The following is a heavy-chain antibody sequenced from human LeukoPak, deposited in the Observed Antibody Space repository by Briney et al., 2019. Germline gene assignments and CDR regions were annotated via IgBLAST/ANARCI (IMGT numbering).Heavy chain of an antibody. D-gene: IGHD3-10*01. Sequence: GGSLRLSCAASGFSISNDWMSWVRQAPGKGLEWVARVKSKGAGETTDYAAPVKGRFTISRDDSKNTLNLQMNSLKTEDTAVYYCTLIQGWGSGSYYRDFWGQGTLVTVSS. CDR2: VKSKGAGETT. CDR3: TLIQGWGSGSYYRDF. J-gene: IGHJ4*02. V-gene: IGHV3-15*01. CDR1: GFSISNDW.